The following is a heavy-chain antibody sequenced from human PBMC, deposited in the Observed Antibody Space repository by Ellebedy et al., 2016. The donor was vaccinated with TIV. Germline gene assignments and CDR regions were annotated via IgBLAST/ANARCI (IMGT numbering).Heavy chain of an antibody. CDR3: ARARGQYLYGSGSYFTD. D-gene: IGHD3-10*01. Sequence: MPSETLSLTCSVSGSSISSGYYWGWIRQPPGRGLEWIGSMYHSGTTNYNPSLKTRVTMLVDTSKTQFSLRLTYVTAADPAVYYCARARGQYLYGSGSYFTDWGQGEMVTVSS. J-gene: IGHJ4*02. CDR2: MYHSGTT. CDR1: GSSISSGYY. V-gene: IGHV4-38-2*01.